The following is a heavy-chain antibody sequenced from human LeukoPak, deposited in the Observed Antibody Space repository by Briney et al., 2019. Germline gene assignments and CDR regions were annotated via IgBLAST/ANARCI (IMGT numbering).Heavy chain of an antibody. V-gene: IGHV4-59*08. J-gene: IGHJ4*02. CDR3: ARHRFASPLDS. Sequence: KASETLSLTCTVSGGSISDNYWSWIRQPPGKGLEWIGYAYYSGHTNYNSSLKSRVTMSLDTSKSQFSLRLSSVTAADTAVYYCARHRFASPLDSWGQGTLVTVSS. CDR1: GGSISDNY. D-gene: IGHD2-21*01. CDR2: AYYSGHT.